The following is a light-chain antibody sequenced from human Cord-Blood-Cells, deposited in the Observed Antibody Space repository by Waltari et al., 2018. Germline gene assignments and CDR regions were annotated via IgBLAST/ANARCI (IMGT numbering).Light chain of an antibody. Sequence: EIVMTQSPATMYASPGERATLSRRASQCVSSNLAVYQQNPGQAPGPLIYGAPTGATGIPARFRDSVSGTVFTLPISSLQCKDFAVYYCQQYDNCITFGQGTRLEI. CDR1: QCVSSN. V-gene: IGKV3-15*01. CDR3: QQYDNCIT. CDR2: GAP. J-gene: IGKJ5*01.